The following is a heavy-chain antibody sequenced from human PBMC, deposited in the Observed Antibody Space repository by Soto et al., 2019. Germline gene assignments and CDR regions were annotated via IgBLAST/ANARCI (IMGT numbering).Heavy chain of an antibody. J-gene: IGHJ5*02. V-gene: IGHV4-34*01. CDR2: INHSGST. CDR3: ASLTYYDIFTGYYPPYNWFDL. Sequence: ETLSLTCAVYGGSFSGYYWSWIRQPPGKGLEWIGEINHSGSTNYNPSLKSRVTISVDTSKNQFSLKLSSVTAADTAVYYCASLTYYDIFTGYYPPYNWFDLWGPGTLVSVFS. CDR1: GGSFSGYY. D-gene: IGHD3-9*01.